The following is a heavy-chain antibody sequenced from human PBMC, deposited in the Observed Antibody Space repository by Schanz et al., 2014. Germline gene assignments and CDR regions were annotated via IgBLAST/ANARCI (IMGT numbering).Heavy chain of an antibody. D-gene: IGHD2-2*01. V-gene: IGHV3-23*01. Sequence: EMQLLESGGGLIQPGGSLRLSCAASGFTFSTHAMSWVRQAPGKGLEWVSSISGDHRNTFYADSVKGRFTISRDNSKNTLYLQMNSLRAEDTAIYDCAKDAPYQFDLWRRGTLITVSS. CDR3: AKDAPYQFDL. J-gene: IGHJ2*01. CDR1: GFTFSTHA. CDR2: ISGDHRNT.